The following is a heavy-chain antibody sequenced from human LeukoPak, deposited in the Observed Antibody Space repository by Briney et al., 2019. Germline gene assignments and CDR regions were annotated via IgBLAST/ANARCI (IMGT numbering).Heavy chain of an antibody. CDR1: GGSISSSSYY. CDR3: ARGVKARRGYYYYYYMDV. J-gene: IGHJ6*03. CDR2: IYYSGST. D-gene: IGHD6-6*01. V-gene: IGHV4-39*07. Sequence: PSETLSLTCTISGGSISSSSYYWGWIRQPPGKGLEWIGSIYYSGSTYYNPSLKSRVTISVDTSKNQFSLKLSSVTAADTAVYYCARGVKARRGYYYYYYMDVWGKGTTVTVSS.